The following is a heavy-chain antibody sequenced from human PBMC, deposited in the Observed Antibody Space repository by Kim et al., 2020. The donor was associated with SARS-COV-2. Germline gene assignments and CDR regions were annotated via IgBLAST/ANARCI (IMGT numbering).Heavy chain of an antibody. J-gene: IGHJ4*02. CDR3: ARDLLRYSSGSFDY. Sequence: YADTVKGRFTIHRDNAKNSLYLQMNSLRAEDTALYHCARDLLRYSSGSFDYWGQGTLVTVSS. D-gene: IGHD6-19*01. V-gene: IGHV3-20*01.